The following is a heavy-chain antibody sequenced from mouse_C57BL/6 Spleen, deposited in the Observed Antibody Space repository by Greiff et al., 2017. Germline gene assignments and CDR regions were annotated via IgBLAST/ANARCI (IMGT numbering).Heavy chain of an antibody. J-gene: IGHJ4*01. V-gene: IGHV1-61*01. CDR3: ARGDYYAMDY. CDR1: GYTFTSYW. CDR2: IYPSDSAT. Sequence: QVQLQQPGAELVRPGSSVKLSCKASGYTFTSYWMDWVKQRPGQGLEWIGNIYPSDSATHYNQKFKDKATLTVDKSSSTAYMQLSSLTSEDSAVYYCARGDYYAMDYWGQGTSVTVSS.